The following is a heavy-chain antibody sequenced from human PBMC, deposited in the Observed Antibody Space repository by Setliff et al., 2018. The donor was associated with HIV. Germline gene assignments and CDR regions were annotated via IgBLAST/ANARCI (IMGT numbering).Heavy chain of an antibody. Sequence: ASVKVSCKSSGYIFTTHYIHWVRQAPGQGIEWMGMSNPNNGDTNYEQRFQGRVTMTRDTSITTVYMVLNRLTPGDTAVYYCASPYENNSGPDYWGQGTPVTVSS. D-gene: IGHD7-27*01. CDR1: GYIFTTHY. CDR2: SNPNNGDT. V-gene: IGHV1-2*02. CDR3: ASPYENNSGPDY. J-gene: IGHJ4*02.